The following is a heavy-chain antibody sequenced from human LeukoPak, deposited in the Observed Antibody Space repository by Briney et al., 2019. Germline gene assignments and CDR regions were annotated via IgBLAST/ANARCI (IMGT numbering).Heavy chain of an antibody. Sequence: PSQTLSLTCTVSGGSISSGGYYWGWIRQPPGKGLEWIGSIHYGGSTYYNPSLKSPVTISVDTSKNQFSLRLRSVTAADTAVYYCARRSGWMEYYYYGMDVWGQGTTVTV. J-gene: IGHJ6*02. D-gene: IGHD6-19*01. CDR3: ARRSGWMEYYYYGMDV. CDR2: IHYGGST. CDR1: GGSISSGGYY. V-gene: IGHV4-39*01.